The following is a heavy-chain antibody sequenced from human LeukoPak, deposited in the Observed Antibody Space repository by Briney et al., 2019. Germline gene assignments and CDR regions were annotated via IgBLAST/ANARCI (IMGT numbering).Heavy chain of an antibody. Sequence: SETLSLTCTVSGDSISSSSSYWSWIRQPPGKGLEWIGEINHSGSTNYNPSLKSRVTISVDTSKNQFSLKLSSVTAADTAVYYCARARVVRYSYGSYNLPEYFQQRGQGTLVTVSS. V-gene: IGHV4-39*07. J-gene: IGHJ1*01. CDR1: GDSISSSSSY. CDR2: INHSGST. D-gene: IGHD5-18*01. CDR3: ARARVVRYSYGSYNLPEYFQQ.